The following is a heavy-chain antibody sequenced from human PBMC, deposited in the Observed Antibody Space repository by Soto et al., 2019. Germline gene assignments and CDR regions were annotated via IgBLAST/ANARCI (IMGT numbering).Heavy chain of an antibody. CDR2: ISYDGSNK. CDR3: ANSIAAAHSGWYFDL. Sequence: QVQLVESGGGVVQPGRSLRLSCAASGFTFSSYGMHWVRQAPGKGLEWVAVISYDGSNKYYADSVKGRFTISRDNSKNTPYLQMNSLRAEDTAVYYCANSIAAAHSGWYFDLWGRGTLVTVSS. V-gene: IGHV3-30*18. J-gene: IGHJ2*01. D-gene: IGHD6-13*01. CDR1: GFTFSSYG.